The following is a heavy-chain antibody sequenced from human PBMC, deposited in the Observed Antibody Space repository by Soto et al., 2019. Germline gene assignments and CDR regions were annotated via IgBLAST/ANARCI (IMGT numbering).Heavy chain of an antibody. CDR3: ARGSSWLGNYNWFDP. CDR2: IYHSGST. J-gene: IGHJ5*02. D-gene: IGHD6-19*01. V-gene: IGHV4-30-2*01. CDR1: GGSISSGGYS. Sequence: SETLSLTCAVSGGSISSGGYSWSWIRQPPGKGLEWIGYIYHSGSTYYNPSLKSRATISVDRSKNQFSLKLSSVTAADTAVYYCARGSSWLGNYNWFDPWGQGTPVTVSS.